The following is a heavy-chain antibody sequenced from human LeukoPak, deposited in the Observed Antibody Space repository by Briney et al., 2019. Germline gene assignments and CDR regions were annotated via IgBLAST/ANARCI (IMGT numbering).Heavy chain of an antibody. CDR3: ARENPSGYYNRPIDY. J-gene: IGHJ4*02. D-gene: IGHD3-22*01. Sequence: SETLSLTCTVSGASISSYYWSWIRQPPGKGLEWIGDIYYSGSIKYNPSLKSRVTMSVDTSRNQFSLKLSSVTAADTAIYYCARENPSGYYNRPIDYWGQGTLVTVSS. V-gene: IGHV4-59*01. CDR2: IYYSGSI. CDR1: GASISSYY.